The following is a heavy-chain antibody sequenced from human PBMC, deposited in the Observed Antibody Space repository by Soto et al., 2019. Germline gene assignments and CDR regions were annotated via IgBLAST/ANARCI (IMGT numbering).Heavy chain of an antibody. D-gene: IGHD6-13*01. J-gene: IGHJ4*02. CDR2: ISWSSDAV. CDR1: GFTFGDYA. V-gene: IGHV3-9*01. CDR3: GKERGWGGDSIWPFDT. Sequence: EVHLVESGGDLVQPGRSLRLSCVVSGFTFGDYAMHWLRQAPGKGLEWVSSISWSSDAVAYADSVKGRFTISRDNAKNSLDLEMERLGGEDTAFYYWGKERGWGGDSIWPFDTWGQGTLIAVSS.